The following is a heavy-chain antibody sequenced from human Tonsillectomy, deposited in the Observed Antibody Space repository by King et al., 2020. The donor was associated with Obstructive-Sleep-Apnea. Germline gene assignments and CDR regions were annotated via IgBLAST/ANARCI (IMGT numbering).Heavy chain of an antibody. D-gene: IGHD4-17*01. CDR3: AREMTTKFDY. V-gene: IGHV4-4*02. Sequence: VQLQESGPGLVKPSGTLSLTCAVSGGAVTTMNWWSWVRQSPGKGLEWIGEIYHSGSTNYNPSLKSRVTISMDKSQNQFSLNLNSVTAADTGVYYCAREMTTKFDYWGQGTLVTVSS. J-gene: IGHJ4*02. CDR2: IYHSGST. CDR1: GGAVTTMNW.